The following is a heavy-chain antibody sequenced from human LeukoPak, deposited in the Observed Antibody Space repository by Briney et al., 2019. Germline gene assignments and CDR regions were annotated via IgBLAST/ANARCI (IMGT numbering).Heavy chain of an antibody. J-gene: IGHJ3*02. CDR2: IYSGGST. CDR1: GFTVSSNY. CDR3: AVILTGSFRSGAFDI. V-gene: IGHV3-66*01. Sequence: GGSLRLSCAASGFTVSSNYMSWVRQAPGKGLEWVSVIYSGGSTYYADSVKGRFTISRDNSKNTLYLQMNSLRAEDTAVHYCAVILTGSFRSGAFDIWGQGTMVTVSS. D-gene: IGHD3-9*01.